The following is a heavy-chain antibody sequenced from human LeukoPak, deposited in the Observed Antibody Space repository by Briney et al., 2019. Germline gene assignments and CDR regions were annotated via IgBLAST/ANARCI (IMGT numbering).Heavy chain of an antibody. CDR1: GYYFTTYW. CDR2: FYPGDSDT. J-gene: IGHJ4*02. D-gene: IGHD2-2*01. V-gene: IGHV5-51*01. CDR3: ARGQGCSKTARPPDY. Sequence: KNGESLNISFRASGYYFTTYWIGWVRQVPGKGVEGVGIFYPGDSDTRYSPSFQGQVTMSVDKSINTAYLQWSSLKASEPAMYYCARGQGCSKTARPPDYWGQRTLVTLS.